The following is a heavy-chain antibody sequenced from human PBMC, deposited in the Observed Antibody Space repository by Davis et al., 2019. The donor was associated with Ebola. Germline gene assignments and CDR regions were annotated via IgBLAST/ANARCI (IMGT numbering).Heavy chain of an antibody. V-gene: IGHV3-30-3*01. J-gene: IGHJ4*02. CDR1: GFTFSTYA. CDR2: ISYDGSNK. CDR3: AREARGYSSGCFDY. D-gene: IGHD6-19*01. Sequence: GESLKISCATSGFTFSTYAMHWVRQAPGKGLEWMAVISYDGSNKYYADSVKGRFTISRDNSKNTLYLQMNSLRAEDTAVYYCAREARGYSSGCFDYWGQGTLVTVSS.